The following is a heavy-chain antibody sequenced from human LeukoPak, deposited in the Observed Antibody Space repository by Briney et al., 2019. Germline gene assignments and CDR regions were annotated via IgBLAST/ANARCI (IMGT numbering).Heavy chain of an antibody. J-gene: IGHJ4*02. CDR1: GGSISSGGYY. CDR3: AREGPSDSSGYYHEDY. V-gene: IGHV4-31*03. D-gene: IGHD3-22*01. Sequence: SETLSLTCTVSGGSISSGGYYWSWIRQHPGKGLEWIGYIYYSGSTYYNPSLKSRVTISVDTSKNQFSLKLSSVTAADTAVYYCAREGPSDSSGYYHEDYWGREPWSPSPQ. CDR2: IYYSGST.